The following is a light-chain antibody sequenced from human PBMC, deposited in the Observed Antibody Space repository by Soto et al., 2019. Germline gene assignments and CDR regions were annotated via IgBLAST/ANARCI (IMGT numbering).Light chain of an antibody. V-gene: IGKV1-33*01. J-gene: IGKJ3*01. CDR1: QDISNY. CDR2: DAS. Sequence: DIPMTQSPSSLSASVGDRVTITCQASQDISNYLNWYQQKPGKAPKLLIYDASNLETGVPSRFSGSGSGTDFTFTISSLQPEDIATYYCQQLFTFGPGTKVDIK. CDR3: QQLFT.